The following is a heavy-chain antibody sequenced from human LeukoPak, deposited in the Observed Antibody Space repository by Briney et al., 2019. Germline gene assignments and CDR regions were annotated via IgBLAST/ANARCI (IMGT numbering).Heavy chain of an antibody. CDR3: ARAAYSSSPDY. V-gene: IGHV3-48*02. J-gene: IGHJ4*02. CDR1: GFTFSSYS. Sequence: GGSLRLSCAASGFTFSSYSMNWVRQAPGKGLEWVSYISPSSSSIFYADSVKGRFTISRDNAKNSLYLQTNSLRDEDTAVYYCARAAYSSSPDYWGQGTLVTVSS. CDR2: ISPSSSSI. D-gene: IGHD6-13*01.